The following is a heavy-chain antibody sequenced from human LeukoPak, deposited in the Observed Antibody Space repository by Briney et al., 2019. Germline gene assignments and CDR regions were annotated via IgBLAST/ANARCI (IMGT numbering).Heavy chain of an antibody. CDR3: AKDLLSSSWSPAFDY. J-gene: IGHJ4*02. D-gene: IGHD6-13*01. Sequence: GGSLRLSCAASGFTFSSYGMHWVRQAPGKGLEWVAVISYDGSNKYYADSVKGRFTISRDNSKNTLYLQMNSLRAEDTAVYYCAKDLLSSSWSPAFDYWGQGTLVTVSS. CDR1: GFTFSSYG. CDR2: ISYDGSNK. V-gene: IGHV3-30*18.